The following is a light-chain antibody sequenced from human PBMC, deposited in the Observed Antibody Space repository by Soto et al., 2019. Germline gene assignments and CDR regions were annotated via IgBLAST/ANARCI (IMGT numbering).Light chain of an antibody. CDR3: AAWDDSLLSVE. CDR1: TSSIGSNY. V-gene: IGLV1-47*01. J-gene: IGLJ2*01. Sequence: QSVLTQPPSASGTPGQRVTISCAGSTSSIGSNYVYWYQKLPGTAPKLLIYRNNQRPSGVPDRFSGSKSGTSASLAISGLRSEDEADYYCAAWDDSLLSVEFGGGTKLTVL. CDR2: RNN.